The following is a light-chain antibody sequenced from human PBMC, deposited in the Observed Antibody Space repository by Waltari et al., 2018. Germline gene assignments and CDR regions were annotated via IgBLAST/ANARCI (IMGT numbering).Light chain of an antibody. CDR3: HSRDTSSTRV. J-gene: IGLJ2*01. CDR2: GQN. V-gene: IGLV3-19*01. CDR1: SPRRFY. Sequence: SSELTQDPSVSVALGQTVRIKCQGDSPRRFYASWYQQRPGQAPILVLYGQNNRPSGIPDRFSGSTSGNTASLTITGAQAEDEADYYCHSRDTSSTRVFGGGTRLTV.